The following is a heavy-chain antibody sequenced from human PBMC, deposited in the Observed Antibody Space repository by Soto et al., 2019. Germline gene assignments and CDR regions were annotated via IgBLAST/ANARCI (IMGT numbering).Heavy chain of an antibody. CDR3: ARYFHTYSGPPI. V-gene: IGHV4-39*07. J-gene: IGHJ4*02. D-gene: IGHD5-12*01. CDR1: GGSVSSGSYY. CDR2: VDHSGST. Sequence: SETLSLSCTVSGGSVSSGSYYGSWIRQPPGKGLEWIGTVDHSGSTYYDPSLQGRVTISIDTSKNQFSLKLTSVTAADTALYYCARYFHTYSGPPIWGQGTLVTVSS.